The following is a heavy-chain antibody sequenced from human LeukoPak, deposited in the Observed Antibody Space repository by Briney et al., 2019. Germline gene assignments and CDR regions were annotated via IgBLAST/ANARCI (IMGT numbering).Heavy chain of an antibody. J-gene: IGHJ4*02. V-gene: IGHV3-15*05. CDR2: MKSKADGGTL. CDR3: TTITMGY. Sequence: GGSLRLSCAASGFTFDDYGMSRVRQAPGKGLEWVGRMKSKADGGTLDYAAPVKGRFTISRDDSKNTLYLQMNSLKTEDTAVYYCTTITMGYWGQGTLVTVSS. D-gene: IGHD3-10*01. CDR1: GFTFDDYG.